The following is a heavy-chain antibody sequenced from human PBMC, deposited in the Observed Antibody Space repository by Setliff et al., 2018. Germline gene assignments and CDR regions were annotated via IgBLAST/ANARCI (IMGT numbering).Heavy chain of an antibody. V-gene: IGHV1-18*01. CDR2: ISPHTGNT. CDR3: SRLVRYCTTTSCQRLSGGEY. CDR1: GYTFNDYG. D-gene: IGHD2-2*01. J-gene: IGHJ4*02. Sequence: GASVKVSCKTSGYTFNDYGIAWVRQAPGQGLEWMGWISPHTGNTYYAPKLHGRVTLTTDTSASTAYMELRSLRSDDTAVYYCSRLVRYCTTTSCQRLSGGEYWGQGTLVTVSS.